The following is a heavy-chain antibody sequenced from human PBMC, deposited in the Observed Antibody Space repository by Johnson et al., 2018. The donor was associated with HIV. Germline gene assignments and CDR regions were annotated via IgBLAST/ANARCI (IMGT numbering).Heavy chain of an antibody. CDR2: INQDGSEK. D-gene: IGHD3-22*01. CDR3: ARDGIYSSPWDALDI. J-gene: IGHJ3*02. V-gene: IGHV3-7*03. Sequence: VQLVESGGGVVQPGGSLRLSCAASGFTFSSNAMHWVRQAPGKGLEWVANINQDGSEKYYVESVEGRLTISRDNANMSLYLQIDNLRAEDTAIYYCARDGIYSSPWDALDIWGQGTMVIVSS. CDR1: GFTFSSNA.